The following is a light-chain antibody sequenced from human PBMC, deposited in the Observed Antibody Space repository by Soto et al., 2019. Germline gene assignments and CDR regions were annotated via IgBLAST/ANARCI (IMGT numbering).Light chain of an antibody. V-gene: IGKV3-20*01. J-gene: IGKJ1*01. CDR3: QQYASSPGT. Sequence: EIVLTQSPDTLSLSPGERATLSCRASQSISSTHLVSYQQKPGQAPSLLIFGASSRATVIPDRFSGSGSGTDSTLTISGLEPEDFVVYYYQQYASSPGTFGQGTKVAIK. CDR1: QSISSTH. CDR2: GAS.